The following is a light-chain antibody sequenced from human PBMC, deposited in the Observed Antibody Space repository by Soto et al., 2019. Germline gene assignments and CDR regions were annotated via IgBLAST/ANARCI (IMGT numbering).Light chain of an antibody. Sequence: QPVLTQSPSASASLGASVKLTCTLSSGHSTYAIAWLQLQPQKGPRYLMKLNSDGSHIKGDGIPDRFSGSSSGAERYLTIPSLQSEDEADYYCQTWDTGIRVFGGGTKLTVL. CDR3: QTWDTGIRV. J-gene: IGLJ3*02. V-gene: IGLV4-69*01. CDR2: LNSDGSH. CDR1: SGHSTYA.